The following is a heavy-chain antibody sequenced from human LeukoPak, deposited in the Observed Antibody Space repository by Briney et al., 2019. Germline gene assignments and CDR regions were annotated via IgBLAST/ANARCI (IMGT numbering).Heavy chain of an antibody. J-gene: IGHJ3*02. V-gene: IGHV1-8*03. CDR1: GYTFTSYD. CDR2: MNPNSGNT. D-gene: IGHD3-3*01. Sequence: GASVKVSCKASGYTFTSYDINWVRQATGQGLEWMGWMNPNSGNTGYAQKFQGRVTITRNTSISTAYMELSSLRSEDTAVYYCARAAGRGFWSGYTSPDAFDIWGQGTMVTVSS. CDR3: ARAAGRGFWSGYTSPDAFDI.